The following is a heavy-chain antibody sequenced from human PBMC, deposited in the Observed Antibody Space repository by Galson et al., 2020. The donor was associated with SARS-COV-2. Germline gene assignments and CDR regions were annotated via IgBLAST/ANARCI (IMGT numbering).Heavy chain of an antibody. CDR2: ISYDGSNK. J-gene: IGHJ6*02. Sequence: GGSLRLSCAASGFTFSSYAMHWVRQAPGKGLEWVAVISYDGSNKYYADSVKGRFTISRDNSKNTLYLQMNSLRAEDTAVYYCARALGGNYYYGMDVWGQGTTVTVSS. CDR1: GFTFSSYA. CDR3: ARALGGNYYYGMDV. V-gene: IGHV3-30*04. D-gene: IGHD3-16*01.